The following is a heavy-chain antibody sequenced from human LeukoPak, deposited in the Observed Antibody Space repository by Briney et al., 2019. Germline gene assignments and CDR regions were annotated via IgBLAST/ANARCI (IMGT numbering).Heavy chain of an antibody. CDR2: ISAYNGNT. D-gene: IGHD4-17*01. V-gene: IGHV1-18*01. CDR1: WYTLSSYG. CDR3: ARVGGHGDYVHNY. Sequence: GPVKVSFKAFWYTLSSYGINWGRQAPGQRVWGVGWISAYNGNTNYAQKLQGRVTMTTDTSTSTAYMELRSLRSDDTAVYYCARVGGHGDYVHNYWGQGTLVTVSS. J-gene: IGHJ4*02.